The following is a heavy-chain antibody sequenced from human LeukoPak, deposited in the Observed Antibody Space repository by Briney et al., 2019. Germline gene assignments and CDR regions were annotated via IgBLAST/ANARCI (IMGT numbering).Heavy chain of an antibody. V-gene: IGHV3-53*01. CDR3: ARDQGGIGYDILTAGFGMDV. Sequence: GGSLRLSCAASGFTVSSNYMSWVRQAPGKGLEWVSVIYSGGSTYYADSVKGRFTISRVNSKNTLYLQMNSLRAEDTAVYYCARDQGGIGYDILTAGFGMDVWGQGTTVTVSS. CDR1: GFTVSSNY. J-gene: IGHJ6*02. D-gene: IGHD3-9*01. CDR2: IYSGGST.